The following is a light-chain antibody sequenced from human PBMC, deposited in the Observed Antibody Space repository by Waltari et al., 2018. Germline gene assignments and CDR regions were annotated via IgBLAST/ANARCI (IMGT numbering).Light chain of an antibody. CDR2: GAA. J-gene: IGKJ1*01. V-gene: IGKV3-20*01. CDR1: QSVSRA. CDR3: QHYVRLPAT. Sequence: EIVLTQSTGSLSSSPGERVTLSCRASQSVSRALAWYQQKPGQAPRRLIFGAANRATGIPDRFSGSRSDTDFSLTISRLEPEDVAVYYCQHYVRLPATFGRGTKVEIK.